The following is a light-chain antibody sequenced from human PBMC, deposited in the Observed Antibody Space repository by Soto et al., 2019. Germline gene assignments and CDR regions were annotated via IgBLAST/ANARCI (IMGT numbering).Light chain of an antibody. V-gene: IGLV2-14*01. CDR1: SSDVGGYNY. Sequence: QSVLTQPASVSGSPGQSITISCTGTSSDVGGYNYVSWYQQHPSKAPKLMIYEVSNRPSGVSNRFSGSKSGNTASLTISGLQAEDEADYYCSSYTSSLYVYGTGTKVTVL. J-gene: IGLJ1*01. CDR3: SSYTSSLYV. CDR2: EVS.